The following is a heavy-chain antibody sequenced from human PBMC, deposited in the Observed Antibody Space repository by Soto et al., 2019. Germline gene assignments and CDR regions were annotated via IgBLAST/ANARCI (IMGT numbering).Heavy chain of an antibody. D-gene: IGHD3-10*01. J-gene: IGHJ3*02. Sequence: PSQTLSLTCAISGDSVSSNSAAWNWIRQSPSRGLEWLGRTYYRSKWYNDYAVSVKSRITINPDTSKNQSSLQLNSVTPEDTAVYYCARAVRVRGVIILDAFDIWGQGTMVTVSS. CDR2: TYYRSKWYN. CDR1: GDSVSSNSAA. V-gene: IGHV6-1*01. CDR3: ARAVRVRGVIILDAFDI.